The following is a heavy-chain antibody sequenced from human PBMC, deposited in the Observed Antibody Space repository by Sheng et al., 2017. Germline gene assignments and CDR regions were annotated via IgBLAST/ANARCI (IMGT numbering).Heavy chain of an antibody. Sequence: QVQLQQWGAGLLKPSETLSLTCAVYGGSFSGYYWSWIRQPPGKGLEWIGEINHSGSTNYNPSLKSRVTISVDTSKNQFSLKLSSVTAADTAVYYCARRIAAAGPVVTTWGQGTLVTVSS. CDR2: INHSGST. CDR3: ARRIAAAGPVVTT. CDR1: GGSFSGYY. V-gene: IGHV4-34*01. J-gene: IGHJ4*02. D-gene: IGHD6-13*01.